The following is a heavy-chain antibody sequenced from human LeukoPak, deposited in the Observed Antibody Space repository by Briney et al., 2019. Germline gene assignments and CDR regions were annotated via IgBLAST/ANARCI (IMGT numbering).Heavy chain of an antibody. CDR2: ISSSSSTI. Sequence: GGSLRLSCAASGFTFSSYWMSWVRQAPGKGLEWVSYISSSSSTIYYADSVKGRFTISRDNAKNSLYLQMNSLRAEDTAVYYCASTEMATIYYFDYWGQGTLVTVSS. CDR3: ASTEMATIYYFDY. J-gene: IGHJ4*02. D-gene: IGHD5-24*01. CDR1: GFTFSSYW. V-gene: IGHV3-48*01.